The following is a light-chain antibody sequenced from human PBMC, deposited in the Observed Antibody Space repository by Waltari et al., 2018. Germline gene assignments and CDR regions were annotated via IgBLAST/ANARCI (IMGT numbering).Light chain of an antibody. CDR1: QNINTW. J-gene: IGKJ2*01. V-gene: IGKV1-5*03. CDR2: RAS. CDR3: QQYNSHPYN. Sequence: DIQMTQSPSTLSASVGDRVTITCQASQNINTWLAWSQQKPGKAPKLLIYRASSLESGVPSRFSGSGSGTEFTLTISSLQPDDFATYYCQQYNSHPYNFGQGTKLEIK.